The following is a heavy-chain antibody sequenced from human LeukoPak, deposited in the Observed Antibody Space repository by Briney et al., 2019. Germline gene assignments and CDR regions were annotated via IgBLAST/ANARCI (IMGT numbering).Heavy chain of an antibody. J-gene: IGHJ4*02. CDR1: GFTFSSNG. CDR3: ARDHGTTVVTPSFDY. D-gene: IGHD4-23*01. CDR2: IWYDGSNK. Sequence: GGSLRLSCAASGFTFSSNGMHWVRQAPGKGLEWVAVIWYDGSNKYYADSVKGRFTISRDNSKNTLYLQMNSLRAEDTAVYYCARDHGTTVVTPSFDYWGQGTLVTVSS. V-gene: IGHV3-33*01.